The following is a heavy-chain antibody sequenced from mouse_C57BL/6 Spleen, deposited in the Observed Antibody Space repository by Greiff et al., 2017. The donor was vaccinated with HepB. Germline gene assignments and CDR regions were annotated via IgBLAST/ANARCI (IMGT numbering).Heavy chain of an antibody. CDR2: IDPSDSYT. D-gene: IGHD2-4*01. CDR3: ARGGIKGVFAY. V-gene: IGHV1-50*01. Sequence: QVQLQQPGAELVKPGASVKLSCKASGYTFTSYWMQWVKQRPGQGLEWIGEIDPSDSYTNYNQKFKGKATLTVDTSSSTAYMQLSSLTSEDSAVYYCARGGIKGVFAYWGQGTLVTVSA. J-gene: IGHJ3*01. CDR1: GYTFTSYW.